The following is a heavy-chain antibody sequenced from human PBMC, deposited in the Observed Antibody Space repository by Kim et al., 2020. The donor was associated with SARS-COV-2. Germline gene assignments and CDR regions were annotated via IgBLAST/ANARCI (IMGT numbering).Heavy chain of an antibody. CDR2: INHSGST. Sequence: SETLSLTCAVYGGSFSGYYWSWIRQPPGKGLEWIGEINHSGSTNYNPSLKSRVTISVDTSKNQFSLKLSSVTAADTAVYYCASGWMKYYFDYWGQGTLVTVSS. D-gene: IGHD2-2*03. CDR1: GGSFSGYY. CDR3: ASGWMKYYFDY. V-gene: IGHV4-34*01. J-gene: IGHJ4*02.